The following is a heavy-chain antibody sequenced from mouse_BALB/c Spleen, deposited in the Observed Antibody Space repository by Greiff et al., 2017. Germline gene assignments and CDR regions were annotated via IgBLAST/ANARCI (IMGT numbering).Heavy chain of an antibody. CDR3: ARENYYGSAMDY. CDR2: IRNKANGYTT. D-gene: IGHD1-1*01. Sequence: EVHLVESGGGLVQPGGSLRLSCATSGFTFTDYYMSWVRQPPGKALEWLGFIRNKANGYTTEYSASVKGRFTISRDNSQSILYLQMNTLRAEDSATYYCARENYYGSAMDYWGQGTSVTVSS. V-gene: IGHV7-3*02. CDR1: GFTFTDYY. J-gene: IGHJ4*01.